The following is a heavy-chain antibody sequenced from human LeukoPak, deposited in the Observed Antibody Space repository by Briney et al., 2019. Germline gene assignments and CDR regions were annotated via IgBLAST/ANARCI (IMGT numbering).Heavy chain of an antibody. V-gene: IGHV7-4-1*02. CDR2: LNTNTGNP. D-gene: IGHD3-10*01. CDR1: GYTFTTYP. CDR3: ARDPPGSSGAFDI. Sequence: ASVKVSCKASGYTFTTYPTNWVRQAPGQGLEWMGWLNTNTGNPSYAQGFTGRFVFSLDTSVNTAYLQIISLKAEDTAVYYCARDPPGSSGAFDIWGQGTMVTVSS. J-gene: IGHJ3*02.